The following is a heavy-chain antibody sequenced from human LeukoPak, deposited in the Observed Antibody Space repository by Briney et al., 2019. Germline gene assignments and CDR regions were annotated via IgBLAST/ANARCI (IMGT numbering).Heavy chain of an antibody. V-gene: IGHV4-34*01. D-gene: IGHD6-19*01. CDR2: INHSGST. Sequence: PSETRSLTSASDRGSFMGYYGTWIPQPPGKGLDWIGEINHSGSTNYNPALKSRGTISVDTSKNQFSLKLSSVTAADTAVYYCARPYDSRGWSAFDYWGQGTLVPVSS. CDR1: RGSFMGYY. CDR3: ARPYDSRGWSAFDY. J-gene: IGHJ4*02.